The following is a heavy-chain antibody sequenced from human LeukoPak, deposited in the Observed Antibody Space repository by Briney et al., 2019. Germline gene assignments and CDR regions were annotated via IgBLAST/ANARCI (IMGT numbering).Heavy chain of an antibody. V-gene: IGHV1-18*01. CDR1: GYTFTSYG. D-gene: IGHD3-16*02. Sequence: ASVKVSCKASGYTFTSYGISWVRQAPGQGLEWMGWISAYNGNTNYAQKFQGGVTMTRNTSISTAYMELSSLRSEDTAVYYCARGFRGVIQLFDYWGQGTLVTVSS. CDR3: ARGFRGVIQLFDY. J-gene: IGHJ4*02. CDR2: ISAYNGNT.